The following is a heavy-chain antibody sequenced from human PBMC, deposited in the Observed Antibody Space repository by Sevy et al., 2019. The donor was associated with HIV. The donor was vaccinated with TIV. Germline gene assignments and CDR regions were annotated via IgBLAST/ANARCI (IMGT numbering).Heavy chain of an antibody. Sequence: SETLSLTCTVSGGSISSSSYYWGWIRQPPGKGLEWIGSIYYSGSTYYNPSLKSRVTISVDTSKNQFSLKLSSVTAADTAVYYCARRKDKRGRRGFDYWGQGTLVTVSS. CDR3: ARRKDKRGRRGFDY. D-gene: IGHD2-15*01. CDR1: GGSISSSSYY. V-gene: IGHV4-39*01. J-gene: IGHJ4*02. CDR2: IYYSGST.